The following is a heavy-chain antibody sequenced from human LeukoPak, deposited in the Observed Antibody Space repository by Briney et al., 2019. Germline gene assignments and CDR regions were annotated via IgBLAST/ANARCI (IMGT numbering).Heavy chain of an antibody. CDR2: ISYDGSNK. V-gene: IGHV3-30-3*01. J-gene: IGHJ3*02. D-gene: IGHD2-21*02. Sequence: GGSLRLSCAASGFTFSSYAMHWVRQAPGKGLEWVAVISYDGSNKYYADSVKGRFTISRDNSKNTLYLQMNSLRAEDTAVYYRASLHIVVVTAILDAFDIWGQGTMVTVSS. CDR1: GFTFSSYA. CDR3: ASLHIVVVTAILDAFDI.